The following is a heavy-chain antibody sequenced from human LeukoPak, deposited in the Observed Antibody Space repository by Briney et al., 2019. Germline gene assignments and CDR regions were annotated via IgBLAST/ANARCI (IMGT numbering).Heavy chain of an antibody. CDR1: GFTFDDYA. CDR2: ISWNSGSI. J-gene: IGHJ4*02. V-gene: IGHV3-9*01. Sequence: PGRSLRLSCAASGFTFDDYAMPWVRQAPGKGLEWVSGISWNSGSIGYADSVKGRFTISRDNAKNSLYLQMNSLRAEDTALYYCAKDRGYSYGLGGWGQGTLVTVSS. D-gene: IGHD5-18*01. CDR3: AKDRGYSYGLGG.